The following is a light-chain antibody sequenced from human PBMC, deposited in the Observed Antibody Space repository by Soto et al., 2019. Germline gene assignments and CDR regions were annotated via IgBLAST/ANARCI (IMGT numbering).Light chain of an antibody. Sequence: QSALTQPPSASGSPGQSVTISCTGTSSDVGAYNYVSWYQQHPGKAPKLMIYEVNKRPSGVPDRFFGSKSGNTASLTVSGLQAEDEADYYCSSHAASGVFGGGTKLTVL. CDR1: SSDVGAYNY. CDR2: EVN. J-gene: IGLJ3*02. CDR3: SSHAASGV. V-gene: IGLV2-8*01.